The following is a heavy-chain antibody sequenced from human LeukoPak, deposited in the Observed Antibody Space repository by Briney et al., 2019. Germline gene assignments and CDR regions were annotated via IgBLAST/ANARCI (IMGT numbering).Heavy chain of an antibody. J-gene: IGHJ4*02. CDR2: IRSKANSYAT. CDR1: GFTFSGSA. D-gene: IGHD3-22*01. V-gene: IGHV3-73*01. Sequence: GGSLRLSCAASGFTFSGSAMHWVRQASGKGLEWVGRIRSKANSYATAYAASVKGRFTISRDDSKNTAYLQMNSLKTEDTAVYYCTRHLDYDSSGWGQGTLVTVSS. CDR3: TRHLDYDSSG.